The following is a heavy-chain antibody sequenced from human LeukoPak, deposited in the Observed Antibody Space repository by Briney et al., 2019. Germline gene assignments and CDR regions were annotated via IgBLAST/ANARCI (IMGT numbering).Heavy chain of an antibody. CDR3: ARFGELLSPPDY. V-gene: IGHV3-7*01. D-gene: IGHD3-10*01. CDR1: GFTFSNYW. Sequence: GGSLRLSCVASGFTFSNYWMSWVRQAPGEGLEWVANIKLDGGEKYYVDSVKGRFTISRDNSKNTLYLQMNSLRAEDTAVYYCARFGELLSPPDYWGQGTLVTVSS. J-gene: IGHJ4*02. CDR2: IKLDGGEK.